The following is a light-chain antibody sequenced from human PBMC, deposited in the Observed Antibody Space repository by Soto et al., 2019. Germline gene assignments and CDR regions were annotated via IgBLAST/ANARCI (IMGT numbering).Light chain of an antibody. CDR2: QTS. Sequence: EIVLTQSPATLSSFPGERVTLSCRASQYINTRLAWYQHRPGQAPRLLIYQTSIRAAGIPAGFSASGSGTDFTLTISDVQPEDFALYYCHQRQSWPRTFGQGAKVDIK. V-gene: IGKV3-11*01. CDR1: QYINTR. J-gene: IGKJ1*01. CDR3: HQRQSWPRT.